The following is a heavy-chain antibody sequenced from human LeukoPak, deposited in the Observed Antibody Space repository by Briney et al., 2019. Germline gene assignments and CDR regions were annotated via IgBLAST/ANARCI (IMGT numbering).Heavy chain of an antibody. V-gene: IGHV1-18*01. CDR2: ISTYNDQT. Sequence: ASVKVSCKASGYTFSSYDISWVRQAPGQGLEWMGWISTYNDQTNYAQKYQGRVAMTTDTSTSTAYMELRSLRSDDTAVYYCARDRCSSTSCYLLAPLGSSPDSFDIWGQGTMVTVSS. J-gene: IGHJ3*02. D-gene: IGHD2-2*01. CDR1: GYTFSSYD. CDR3: ARDRCSSTSCYLLAPLGSSPDSFDI.